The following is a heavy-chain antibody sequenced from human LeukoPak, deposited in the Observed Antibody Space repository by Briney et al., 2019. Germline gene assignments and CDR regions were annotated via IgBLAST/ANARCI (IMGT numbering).Heavy chain of an antibody. CDR3: ARAVGTANWFDP. J-gene: IGHJ5*02. Sequence: GGSLRLSCAASGFTFSSYEMNSVRQAPGKGLEWVSYISSSGNTRYYADSVKGRFTISRDNAKNSVYLQMSSLRAEDTAVYYCARAVGTANWFDPWGQGTLVTVSS. V-gene: IGHV3-48*03. D-gene: IGHD1-7*01. CDR2: ISSSGNTR. CDR1: GFTFSSYE.